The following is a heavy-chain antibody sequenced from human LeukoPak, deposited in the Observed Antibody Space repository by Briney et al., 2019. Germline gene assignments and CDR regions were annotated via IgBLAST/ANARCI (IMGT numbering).Heavy chain of an antibody. CDR3: ARARTALGYCSGGSCYDYYYYYMDV. D-gene: IGHD2-15*01. CDR1: GYSISSGYY. J-gene: IGHJ6*03. Sequence: SETLSLTCTVSGYSISSGYYWGWIRQPPGKGLEWIGSIYHSGSTYYNPSLKSRVTISVDTSKNQFSLKLSSVTTADTAVYYCARARTALGYCSGGSCYDYYYYYMDVWGKGTTVTVSS. CDR2: IYHSGST. V-gene: IGHV4-38-2*02.